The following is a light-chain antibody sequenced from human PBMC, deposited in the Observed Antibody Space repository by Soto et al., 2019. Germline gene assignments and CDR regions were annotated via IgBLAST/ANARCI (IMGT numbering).Light chain of an antibody. Sequence: QSALTQPRSVSGSPGQSVTISCTGTSSDVGTYNYVSWYQQHPGKAPKVMIYDVSERPSGVPDRFSGSKSGNTASLTISGLQAEDEADYYCCSYAGSPRYVFGTGTKHRP. CDR2: DVS. V-gene: IGLV2-11*01. CDR1: SSDVGTYNY. J-gene: IGLJ1*01. CDR3: CSYAGSPRYV.